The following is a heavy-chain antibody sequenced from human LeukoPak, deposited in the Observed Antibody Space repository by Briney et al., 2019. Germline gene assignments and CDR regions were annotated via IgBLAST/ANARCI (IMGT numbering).Heavy chain of an antibody. V-gene: IGHV4-61*01. D-gene: IGHD4-11*01. CDR3: AREDYNLFFDY. Sequence: SEILSLTCTVSGGSVSSGSYYWSWIRQPPGKGLEWIEYIYYSGSTNYNPSLKSRVTISVDTSKNQFSLKLSSVTAADTAVYYCAREDYNLFFDYWGQGTLVTVSS. J-gene: IGHJ4*02. CDR2: IYYSGST. CDR1: GGSVSSGSYY.